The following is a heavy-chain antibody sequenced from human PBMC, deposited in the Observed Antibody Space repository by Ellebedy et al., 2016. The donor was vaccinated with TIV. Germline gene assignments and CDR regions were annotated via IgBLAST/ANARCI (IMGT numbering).Heavy chain of an antibody. J-gene: IGHJ3*02. Sequence: GESLKISCAASGFTFSSYDLNWVRQAPGKGLEWVSYISSSSRTIYYADSVKGRFTISRDNAKNSLYLQMNSLRAEDTAVYYCAAAAGAGDDAFDIWGQGTMVTVSS. CDR1: GFTFSSYD. V-gene: IGHV3-48*01. CDR3: AAAAGAGDDAFDI. D-gene: IGHD6-13*01. CDR2: ISSSSRTI.